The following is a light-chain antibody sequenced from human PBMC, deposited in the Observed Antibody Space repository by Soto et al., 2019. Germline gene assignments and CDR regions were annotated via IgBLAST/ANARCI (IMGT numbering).Light chain of an antibody. J-gene: IGLJ1*01. CDR3: SSWDDSLNGYV. CDR1: SSNIGSGRN. V-gene: IGLV1-44*01. CDR2: NDN. Sequence: QSVLTQPPSASGTPGRRVTISCSGGSSNIGSGRNVNWYQQLPGTAPKLLIYNDNQRPSGVPDRFSGSKSGTSASLAISGLQSEDEADYYCSSWDDSLNGYVFGTGTKVTVL.